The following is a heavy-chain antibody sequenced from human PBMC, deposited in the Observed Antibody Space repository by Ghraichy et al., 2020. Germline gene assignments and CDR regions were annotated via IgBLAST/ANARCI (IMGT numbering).Heavy chain of an antibody. Sequence: ASVKVSCKASGYSFTSYGITWVRQAPGQGLEWMGWIPPGSGNTQYAQKFQGRVRMTTETSTNTVYMDLRSLTSDDTAVYYCARGINWLDPWGQGTLVTVSS. V-gene: IGHV1-18*01. CDR2: IPPGSGNT. CDR1: GYSFTSYG. CDR3: ARGINWLDP. J-gene: IGHJ5*02.